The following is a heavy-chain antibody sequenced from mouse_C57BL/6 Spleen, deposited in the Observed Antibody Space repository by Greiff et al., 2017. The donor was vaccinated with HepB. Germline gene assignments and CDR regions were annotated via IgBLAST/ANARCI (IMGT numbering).Heavy chain of an antibody. V-gene: IGHV1-82*01. CDR3: ARSKGYYYFDY. CDR1: GYAFSSSW. J-gene: IGHJ2*01. Sequence: QLQQSGPELVKPGASVKISCKASGYAFSSSWMNWVKQRPGKGLEWIGRIYPGDGDTNYNGKFKGKATLTADKSSSTAYMQLSSLTSEDSAVYFCARSKGYYYFDYWGQGTTLTVSS. D-gene: IGHD2-3*01. CDR2: IYPGDGDT.